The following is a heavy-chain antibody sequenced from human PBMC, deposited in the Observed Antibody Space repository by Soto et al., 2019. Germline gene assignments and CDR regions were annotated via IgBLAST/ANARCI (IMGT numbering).Heavy chain of an antibody. J-gene: IGHJ4*02. Sequence: QVQLVESGGGVVQPGRSLRLSCAASGFTFSSYAMHWVRQAPGKGLEWVAVISYDGSNKYYADSVKGRFTISRDNSKNTLYLQMNSLRAEDTAVYYCARGEPFDYWGQGTLVTVSS. CDR1: GFTFSSYA. V-gene: IGHV3-30*04. D-gene: IGHD1-26*01. CDR3: ARGEPFDY. CDR2: ISYDGSNK.